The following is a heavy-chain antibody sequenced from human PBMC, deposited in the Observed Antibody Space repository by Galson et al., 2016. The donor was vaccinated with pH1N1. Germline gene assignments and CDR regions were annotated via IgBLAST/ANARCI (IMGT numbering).Heavy chain of an antibody. J-gene: IGHJ4*02. V-gene: IGHV4-39*07. CDR3: ATWGLATGGLDY. Sequence: SETLSLTCTVSGDSISSSSYYWGWIRQPPGKGLEWIGSMYYSGSSYYNPSLKSRVTLSLDMSKNQLSLRLRSVTAADTAIYFCATWGLATGGLDYWGRGTLVTVSS. CDR2: MYYSGSS. D-gene: IGHD7-27*01. CDR1: GDSISSSSYY.